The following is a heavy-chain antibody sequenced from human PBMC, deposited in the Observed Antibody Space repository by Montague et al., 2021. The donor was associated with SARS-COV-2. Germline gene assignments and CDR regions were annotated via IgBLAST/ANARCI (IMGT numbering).Heavy chain of an antibody. CDR2: IYYSGST. V-gene: IGHV4-39*01. J-gene: IGHJ4*02. CDR1: GGSISSSSCY. Sequence: SETLSLTCTVSGGSISSSSCYWGWIRQPPGKGLEWIGSIYYSGSTYYNPSLKSRVTISVDTSKNQFSLKLSSVTAADTAVYYCARRVGQWLPRYQYYFDYWGQGTLVTVSS. CDR3: ARRVGQWLPRYQYYFDY. D-gene: IGHD6-19*01.